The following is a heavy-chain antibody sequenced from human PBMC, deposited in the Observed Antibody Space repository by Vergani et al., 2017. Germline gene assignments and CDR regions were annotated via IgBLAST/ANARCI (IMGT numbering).Heavy chain of an antibody. D-gene: IGHD2-2*01. CDR1: GYTFTSCA. CDR2: INTNTGNP. Sequence: QVQLVQSGSELKKPGASVKVSCKASGYTFTSCAMNWVRQAPGQGLEWMGWINTNTGNPTYAQGFTGRFVFSLDTSVSTAYLQISSLKAEDTAVYYCARGSPSAFLPYCSSTSCYYNWFDPWGQGTLVTVSS. CDR3: ARGSPSAFLPYCSSTSCYYNWFDP. V-gene: IGHV7-4-1*02. J-gene: IGHJ5*02.